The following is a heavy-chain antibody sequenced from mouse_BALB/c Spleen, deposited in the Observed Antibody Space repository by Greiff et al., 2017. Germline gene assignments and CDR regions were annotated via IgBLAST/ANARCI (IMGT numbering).Heavy chain of an antibody. V-gene: IGHV5-17*02. CDR1: GFTFSSFG. CDR3: ARNDYDLYFDV. CDR2: ISSGSSTI. Sequence: EVQLVESGGGLVQPGGSRKLSCAASGFTFSSFGMHWVRQAPEKGLEWVAYISSGSSTIYYADTVKGRFTISRDNPKNTLFLQMTSLRSEDTAMYYCARNDYDLYFDVWGAGTTVTVSS. J-gene: IGHJ1*01. D-gene: IGHD2-4*01.